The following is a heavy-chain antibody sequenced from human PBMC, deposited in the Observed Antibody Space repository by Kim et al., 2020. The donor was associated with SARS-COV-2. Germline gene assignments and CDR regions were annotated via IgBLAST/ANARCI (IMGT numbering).Heavy chain of an antibody. J-gene: IGHJ5*02. D-gene: IGHD6-13*01. CDR3: ARGSIAAAGRDWFDP. Sequence: AVKGRFTISRDNAKNSLYLQRNSLRAEDTAVYYCARGSIAAAGRDWFDPCGQGTLVTVSS. V-gene: IGHV3-11*06.